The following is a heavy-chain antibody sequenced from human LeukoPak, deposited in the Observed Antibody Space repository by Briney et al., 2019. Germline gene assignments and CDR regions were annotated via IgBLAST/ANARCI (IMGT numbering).Heavy chain of an antibody. D-gene: IGHD3-10*01. CDR2: INHSGST. V-gene: IGHV4-34*01. Sequence: PSETLSLTCAVYGGSFSGYYWSWIRQPPGKGLEWIGEINHSGSTNYNPSLKSRVTISVDTSKNQFSLKLSSVTAADTAVYYCARTYYYGSGSYYLDYWGQGTLVTVSS. CDR3: ARTYYYGSGSYYLDY. CDR1: GGSFSGYY. J-gene: IGHJ4*02.